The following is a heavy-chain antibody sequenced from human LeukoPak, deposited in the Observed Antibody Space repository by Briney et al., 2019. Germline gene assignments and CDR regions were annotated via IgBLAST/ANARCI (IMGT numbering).Heavy chain of an antibody. V-gene: IGHV1-2*02. CDR1: GYTFTGYY. CDR2: INPNSGGT. J-gene: IGHJ6*03. CDR3: ARERSSSSWYYYMDV. D-gene: IGHD6-6*01. Sequence: ASVKVSCKASGYTFTGYYMHWVRQAPGQGLEWMGWINPNSGGTNYAQKFQGRVTMTRDTSISTAYMELSRLRSGDTAVYYCARERSSSSWYYYMDVWGKGTTVTVSS.